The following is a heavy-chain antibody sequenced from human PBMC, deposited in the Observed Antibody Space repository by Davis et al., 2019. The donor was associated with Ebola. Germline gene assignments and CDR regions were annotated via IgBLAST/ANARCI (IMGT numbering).Heavy chain of an antibody. Sequence: ASVKVSCKASGGTFSSYALSWVRQAPGQGLEWLGWINPNTGGITYAQKFQGRVTMTRDTAISTAYMELRRLTSDDTAVYFCARESDAVGASTTDDAFDVWGQGTMFTVSS. CDR1: GGTFSSYA. V-gene: IGHV1-2*02. D-gene: IGHD1-26*01. CDR3: ARESDAVGASTTDDAFDV. J-gene: IGHJ3*01. CDR2: INPNTGGI.